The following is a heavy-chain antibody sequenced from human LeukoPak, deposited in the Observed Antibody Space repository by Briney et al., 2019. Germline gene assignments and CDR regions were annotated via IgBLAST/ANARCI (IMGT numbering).Heavy chain of an antibody. V-gene: IGHV3-30*03. CDR2: ISFDGRKK. D-gene: IGHD3-10*01. CDR3: ARGAEKILSFGEYPSDAFDI. CDR1: GFNFNNYV. J-gene: IGHJ3*02. Sequence: GGSLRLSCAASGFNFNNYVMHWVRQAPGKGLEWVTEISFDGRKKTYVDSVKGRFTISRDSPKNTVYLQMDSLRAEDAAVYYCARGAEKILSFGEYPSDAFDIWGQGTMVSVTS.